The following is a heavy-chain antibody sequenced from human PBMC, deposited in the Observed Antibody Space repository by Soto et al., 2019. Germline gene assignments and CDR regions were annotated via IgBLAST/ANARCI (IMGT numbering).Heavy chain of an antibody. Sequence: GGSLRLSCVASGFTFSSYGMHWVRQAPGKRLERVAIIWYDGSNKYYADSVKGRFTISRDNSKNTMYLQMNSLRAEDTAVYYCARDYYGSGSYYINYDYYGMDVWGQGTTVTVSS. V-gene: IGHV3-33*01. CDR2: IWYDGSNK. D-gene: IGHD3-10*01. CDR1: GFTFSSYG. J-gene: IGHJ6*02. CDR3: ARDYYGSGSYYINYDYYGMDV.